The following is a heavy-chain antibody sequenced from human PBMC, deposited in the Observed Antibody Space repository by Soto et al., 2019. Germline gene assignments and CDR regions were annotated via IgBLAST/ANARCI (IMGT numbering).Heavy chain of an antibody. CDR3: ARSKYYYDSSAGGMDV. Sequence: ASVKVSCKASGYTFTGYYMHWVRQAPGQGLEWMGWINPNSGGTNYAQKFQGRVTMTRDTSISTAYMELSRLRADDTAVYYCARSKYYYDSSAGGMDVWGQGTTVTVSS. V-gene: IGHV1-2*02. CDR2: INPNSGGT. D-gene: IGHD3-22*01. J-gene: IGHJ6*02. CDR1: GYTFTGYY.